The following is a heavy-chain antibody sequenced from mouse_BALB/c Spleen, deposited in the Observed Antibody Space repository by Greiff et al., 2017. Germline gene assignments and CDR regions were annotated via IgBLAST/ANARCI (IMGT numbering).Heavy chain of an antibody. J-gene: IGHJ2*01. CDR3: TSSYYRYDEDY. D-gene: IGHD2-14*01. V-gene: IGHV1S127*01. Sequence: QVQLQQPGAELVKPGASVKMSCKASGYTFTSYWMHWVKQRPGQGLEWIGVIDPSDSYTSYNQKFKGKATLTVDTSSSTAYMQLSSLTSEDSAVYYCTSSYYRYDEDYWGQGTTLTVSS. CDR1: GYTFTSYW. CDR2: IDPSDSYT.